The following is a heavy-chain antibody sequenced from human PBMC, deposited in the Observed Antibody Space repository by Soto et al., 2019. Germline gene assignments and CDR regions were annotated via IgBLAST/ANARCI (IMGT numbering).Heavy chain of an antibody. Sequence: QIQLVQSGAEVKKPGASVRVSCETSGYTFVSYGISWVRQAPGQGLEWMGWISPYNGNTNYAEKFENRVTQTTDTSTDTAFLDLRSLTSDDTAVYFCARDQYYFDSSGYYDFWGQGTLVTVSS. D-gene: IGHD3-22*01. J-gene: IGHJ4*02. CDR2: ISPYNGNT. CDR1: GYTFVSYG. V-gene: IGHV1-18*04. CDR3: ARDQYYFDSSGYYDF.